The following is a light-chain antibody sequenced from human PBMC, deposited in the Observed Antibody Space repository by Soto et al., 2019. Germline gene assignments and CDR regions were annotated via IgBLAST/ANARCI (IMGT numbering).Light chain of an antibody. J-gene: IGKJ5*01. Sequence: EIVMTQSPATLSVSPGERVTLSCGASQSISDNLAWSQQKPGQAPRLLIYGASIRATGIPDRFSGSGSGTDFTLTISRLEPEDFAVYYCQQYGSSPINFGQGTRLEIK. CDR3: QQYGSSPIN. CDR1: QSISDN. V-gene: IGKV3-20*01. CDR2: GAS.